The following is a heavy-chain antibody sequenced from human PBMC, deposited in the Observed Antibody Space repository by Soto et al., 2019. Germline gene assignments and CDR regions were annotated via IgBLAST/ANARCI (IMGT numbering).Heavy chain of an antibody. J-gene: IGHJ4*02. CDR1: GYTFTIDG. CDR3: ARSIAAAVDFDY. CDR2: ISAYSGST. V-gene: IGHV1-18*01. Sequence: ASVKGSCKASGYTFTIDGIGWVRQAPGQGLEWMGWISAYSGSTNYAQKLQGRVTMTTDTSTSTAYMELRSLRSHDTAVYYCARSIAAAVDFDYWGQGTLVTVSS. D-gene: IGHD6-13*01.